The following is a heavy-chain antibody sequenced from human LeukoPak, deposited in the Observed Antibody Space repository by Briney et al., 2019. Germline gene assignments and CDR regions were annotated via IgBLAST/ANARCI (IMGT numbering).Heavy chain of an antibody. CDR3: ARRDYGSGSFFGIDF. CDR2: ISGGSSTI. CDR1: GFTFSSYT. D-gene: IGHD3-10*01. J-gene: IGHJ4*02. Sequence: GGSLRLSCAASGFTFSSYTMHWVRQAPGKGLEWISSISGGSSTIYYADSVKGRFTISRDNARNSLYLQMNSLRDEDTAVYYCARRDYGSGSFFGIDFWGQGTLVTVSS. V-gene: IGHV3-48*02.